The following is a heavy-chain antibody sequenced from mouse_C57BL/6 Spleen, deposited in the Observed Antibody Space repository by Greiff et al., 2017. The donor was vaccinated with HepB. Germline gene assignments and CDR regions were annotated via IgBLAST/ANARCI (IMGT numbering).Heavy chain of an antibody. CDR1: GFTFSSYA. Sequence: DVMLVESGEGLVKPGGSLKLSCAASGFTFSSYAMSWVRQTPEKRLEWVAYISSGGDYIYYADTVKGRFTISRDNARNTLYLQMSSLKSEDTAMYYCTRDLLPLDSSGAMDYWGQGTSVTVSS. J-gene: IGHJ4*01. CDR2: ISSGGDYI. CDR3: TRDLLPLDSSGAMDY. V-gene: IGHV5-9-1*02. D-gene: IGHD3-2*02.